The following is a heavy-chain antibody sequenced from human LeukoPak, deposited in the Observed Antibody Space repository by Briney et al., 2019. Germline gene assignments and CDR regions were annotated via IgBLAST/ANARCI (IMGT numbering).Heavy chain of an antibody. CDR1: GFTFSSYG. CDR3: AKDRWQLDQNLDY. J-gene: IGHJ4*02. CDR2: ISYDGSNK. D-gene: IGHD6-13*01. V-gene: IGHV3-30*18. Sequence: PGRSLRLSCAASGFTFSSYGMHWVRQAPGKGLEWVAVISYDGSNKYYADSVKGRFTISRDNSKNTLYPQMNSLRAEDTAVYYCAKDRWQLDQNLDYWGQGTLVTVSS.